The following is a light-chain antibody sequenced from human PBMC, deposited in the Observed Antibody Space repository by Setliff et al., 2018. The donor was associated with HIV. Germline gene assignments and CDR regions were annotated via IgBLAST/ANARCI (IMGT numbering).Light chain of an antibody. V-gene: IGKV3-20*01. J-gene: IGKJ4*01. CDR3: QQYGSSPLT. CDR1: QSVSNY. CDR2: GAF. Sequence: EIVLTQSPATLSLSPGVRATLSCRASQSVSNYLAWYQQKPGQSPRLLIYGAFSRATGTPDRFSGSGSGTDFTLTINRLEPEDFAVYYCQQYGSSPLTFGGGTKVDIK.